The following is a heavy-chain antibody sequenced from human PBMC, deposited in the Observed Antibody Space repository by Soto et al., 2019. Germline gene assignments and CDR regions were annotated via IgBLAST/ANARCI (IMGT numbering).Heavy chain of an antibody. CDR2: IYSGGST. CDR1: GYTVSRNY. J-gene: IGHJ5*02. D-gene: IGHD1-26*01. CDR3: ATGWDPNWFDP. Sequence: EGELVESGGGLVQPGGSLRLSCAASGYTVSRNYMSWVRQAPGKGLEWVSLIYSGGSTYYADSVKGRFTISRDNSMNTLYLQMNRLRAEDTAVYCCATGWDPNWFDPWGQGTLVTVSS. V-gene: IGHV3-66*01.